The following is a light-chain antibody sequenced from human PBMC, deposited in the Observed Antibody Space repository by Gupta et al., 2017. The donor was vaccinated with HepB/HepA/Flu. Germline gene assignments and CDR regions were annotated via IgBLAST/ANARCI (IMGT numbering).Light chain of an antibody. CDR3: HQYDKVPLT. CDR1: QDIYKS. Sequence: DIQMTQSPSSLSASVGDRVTITCQASQDIYKSVNWYQQRPGRAPQLLIYDASTLETGVSSRFSGSGSGTDFSFTIKSLQPEDIGTYYCHQYDKVPLTFGGGTKVEI. J-gene: IGKJ4*01. CDR2: DAS. V-gene: IGKV1-33*01.